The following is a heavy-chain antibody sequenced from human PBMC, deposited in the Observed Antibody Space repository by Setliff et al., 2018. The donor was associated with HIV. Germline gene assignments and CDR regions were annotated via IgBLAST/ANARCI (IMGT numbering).Heavy chain of an antibody. CDR2: LRSKIDGGTT. CDR1: GFTFSNAW. Sequence: GGSLRLSCAASGFTFSNAWMNWVRQAPGKGLEWVARLRSKIDGGTTEYAAPVKGRFTISRDDSINTLYLQMNSLKTEDTAVYYCTSGVEQWLIRGYWGQGTLVTVSS. CDR3: TSGVEQWLIRGY. V-gene: IGHV3-15*07. J-gene: IGHJ4*02. D-gene: IGHD6-19*01.